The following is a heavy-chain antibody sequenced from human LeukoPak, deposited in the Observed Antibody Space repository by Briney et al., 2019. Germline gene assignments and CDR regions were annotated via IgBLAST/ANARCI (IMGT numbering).Heavy chain of an antibody. CDR2: IYATET. CDR1: GGSISSYY. J-gene: IGHJ4*02. CDR3: ARHQGWLQWEY. D-gene: IGHD5-24*01. V-gene: IGHV4-4*07. Sequence: SETLSLTCTVSGGSISSYYWSWIRQPAGQGLEWIGRIYATETDFNPSLKSRLTMSIDTSKNQFSLKLTSVTAADTGVYYCARHQGWLQWEYWGQGTLVIVSS.